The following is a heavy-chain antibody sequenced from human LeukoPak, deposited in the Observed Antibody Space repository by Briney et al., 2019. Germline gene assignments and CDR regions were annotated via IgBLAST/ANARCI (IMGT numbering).Heavy chain of an antibody. D-gene: IGHD6-13*01. CDR1: GYTFTSYD. CDR3: ARGGSSWYQYYYYYMDV. V-gene: IGHV1-8*01. CDR2: MNPNSGNT. Sequence: ASVKVSCKASGYTFTSYDINWVRQATGQGLEWMGWMNPNSGNTGYAQKFQGRVTMTRNTSISTAYMELSSLRSEDTAMYYCARGGSSWYQYYYYYMDVWGKGTTVTVSS. J-gene: IGHJ6*03.